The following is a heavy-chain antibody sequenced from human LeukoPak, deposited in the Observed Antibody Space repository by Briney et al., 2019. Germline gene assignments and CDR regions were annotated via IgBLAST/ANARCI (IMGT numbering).Heavy chain of an antibody. J-gene: IGHJ6*04. CDR1: GFTFRNAW. V-gene: IGHV3-15*01. D-gene: IGHD6-19*01. CDR3: TTEVAGPYGDV. Sequence: GGALRLSCAASGFTFRNAWMSWVRQAPGKGLEWVGRIKSKTDGGTTDYAAPVKGRFTISRDDSKNTLYLQMNSLKTEDTAVYYCTTEVAGPYGDVWGKGTTVTVSS. CDR2: IKSKTDGGTT.